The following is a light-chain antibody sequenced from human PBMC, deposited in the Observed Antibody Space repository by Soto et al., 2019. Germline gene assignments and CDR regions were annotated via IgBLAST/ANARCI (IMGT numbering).Light chain of an antibody. CDR3: QQYGSLIT. Sequence: EFVLPPSPGTLSLSAGESASLSCRASQSVSGSDLAWYQQKPGQAPRLLISGVSNRATGTPDRFSGSGSGTDFTLTISRLEPEDFAVYYCQQYGSLITFGQGTRLEIK. CDR2: GVS. V-gene: IGKV3-20*01. CDR1: QSVSGSD. J-gene: IGKJ5*01.